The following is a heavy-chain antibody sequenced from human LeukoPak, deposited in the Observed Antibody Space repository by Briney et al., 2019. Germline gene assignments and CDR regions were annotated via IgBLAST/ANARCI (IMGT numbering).Heavy chain of an antibody. CDR2: IIPIFGTA. CDR3: AREAEMNWFDP. Sequence: ASVKVSCKASGGTFSSYAISWVRQAPGQGLEWMGRIIPIFGTANYAQKFQGRVTITTDESTSTAYMELSSPRSEDTAVYYCAREAEMNWFDPWGQGTLVTVSS. V-gene: IGHV1-69*05. CDR1: GGTFSSYA. J-gene: IGHJ5*02.